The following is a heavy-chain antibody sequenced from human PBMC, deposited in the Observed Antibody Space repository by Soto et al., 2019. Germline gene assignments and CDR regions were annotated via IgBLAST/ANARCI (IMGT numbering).Heavy chain of an antibody. CDR3: ARSYYYDSSGYYDYYYYGMDV. Sequence: EVQLVESGGGLVKPGGSLRLSCAASGFTFSSYSMNWVRQAPGKGLEWVSSISSSSSYIYYADSVKGRFTISRDNAKNSLYLQMNSLRAEDTAVYYCARSYYYDSSGYYDYYYYGMDVWGQGTTVTVSS. CDR1: GFTFSSYS. V-gene: IGHV3-21*01. D-gene: IGHD3-22*01. CDR2: ISSSSSYI. J-gene: IGHJ6*02.